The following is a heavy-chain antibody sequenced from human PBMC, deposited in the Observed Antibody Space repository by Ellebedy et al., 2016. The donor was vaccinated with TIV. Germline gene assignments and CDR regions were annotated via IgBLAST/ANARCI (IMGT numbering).Heavy chain of an antibody. CDR2: INRRGGT. Sequence: MPSETLSLTCAVYGGSFSGYYWSWIRQSPGKGLEWIGEINRRGGTSSNPSLKSRVTISQDKSKSQFSLTQSSVTAADTAVYYCARGVMVTASNNWFDPWGQGTLVTVTS. D-gene: IGHD2-21*02. J-gene: IGHJ5*02. CDR1: GGSFSGYY. V-gene: IGHV4-34*01. CDR3: ARGVMVTASNNWFDP.